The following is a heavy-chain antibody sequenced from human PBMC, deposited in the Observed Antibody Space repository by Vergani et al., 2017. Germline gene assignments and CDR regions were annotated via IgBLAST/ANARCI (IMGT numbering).Heavy chain of an antibody. CDR2: INHSGST. Sequence: QLQQWGAGLLKPSETLSLTCAVYGGSFSGYYWSWIRQPPGKGLEWIGEINHSGSTNYNPSLKSRVTISVDTSKNQFSLKLSSVTAADTAVYYCARAWGAAAGTHKRRPYFDLWGRGTLVTVSS. CDR3: ARAWGAAAGTHKRRPYFDL. J-gene: IGHJ2*01. V-gene: IGHV4-34*01. CDR1: GGSFSGYY. D-gene: IGHD6-13*01.